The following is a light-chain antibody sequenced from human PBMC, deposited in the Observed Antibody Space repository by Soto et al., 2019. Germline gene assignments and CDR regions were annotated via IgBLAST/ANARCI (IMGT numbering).Light chain of an antibody. CDR1: SSNIGAGYD. CDR2: GNI. J-gene: IGLJ1*01. CDR3: QSYDSSLSGSEV. V-gene: IGLV1-40*01. Sequence: QSVLTQPPSVSGAPGQRVTISCTGSSSNIGAGYDVHWYQQLPGTAPKLLIYGNINRPSGVPDRFSGSKSGTSASLAITGLQAEDEADYYCQSYDSSLSGSEVFGTGTKVTVL.